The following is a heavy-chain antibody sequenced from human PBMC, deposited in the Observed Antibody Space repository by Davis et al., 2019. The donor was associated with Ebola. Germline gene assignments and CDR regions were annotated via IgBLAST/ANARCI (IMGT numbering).Heavy chain of an antibody. D-gene: IGHD1-26*01. CDR3: ARTFVGGWLFDY. J-gene: IGHJ4*02. CDR2: INAGNGNT. V-gene: IGHV1-3*01. Sequence: AASVKVSCKASGYTFTSYAMHWVRQAPGQRLEWMGWINAGNGNTKYSQKFQGRVTITRDTSAGTAYMEMSSLTSEDTAVYYCARTFVGGWLFDYWGQGTLVTVSS. CDR1: GYTFTSYA.